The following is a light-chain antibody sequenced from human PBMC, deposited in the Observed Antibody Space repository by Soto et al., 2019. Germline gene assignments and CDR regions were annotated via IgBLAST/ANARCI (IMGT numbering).Light chain of an antibody. Sequence: EIVLTQSPGTLSLSPGERATLSCRASQSVSSSYLAWYQQKPGQAPRLLIYRTSNRATGIPDRFSGSGSGTDFTLTISRLEPEDFAVYWCQQYNNWITFGQGTRLEIK. CDR1: QSVSSSY. V-gene: IGKV3-20*01. CDR2: RTS. J-gene: IGKJ5*01. CDR3: QQYNNWIT.